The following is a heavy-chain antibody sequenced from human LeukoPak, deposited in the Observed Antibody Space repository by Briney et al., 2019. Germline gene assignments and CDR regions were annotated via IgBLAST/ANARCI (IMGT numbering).Heavy chain of an antibody. CDR1: GYTFASYG. J-gene: IGHJ4*02. CDR2: ISAYNGNT. CDR3: ATTPYDFWSGYYDY. D-gene: IGHD3-3*01. Sequence: ASVKVSCKASGYTFASYGISWVRQAPGQGLEWMGWISAYNGNTNYAQKLQGRVTMTTDTSTSTAYMELRSLRSDDTAVYYCATTPYDFWSGYYDYWGQGTLVTVSS. V-gene: IGHV1-18*01.